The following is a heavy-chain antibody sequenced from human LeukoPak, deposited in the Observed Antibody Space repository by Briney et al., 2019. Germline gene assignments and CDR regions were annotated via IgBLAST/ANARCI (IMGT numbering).Heavy chain of an antibody. D-gene: IGHD1-26*01. CDR3: ARALVGASEIDY. CDR2: IYYSGST. J-gene: IGHJ4*02. Sequence: SETLSLTCTVSGGSVSSGSYYWSWIRQPPGKGLEWIGYIYYSGSTNYNPSLKSRVTISVDTSKNQFSLKLSSVTAADTAVYYCARALVGASEIDYWGQGTLVTVSS. CDR1: GGSVSSGSYY. V-gene: IGHV4-61*01.